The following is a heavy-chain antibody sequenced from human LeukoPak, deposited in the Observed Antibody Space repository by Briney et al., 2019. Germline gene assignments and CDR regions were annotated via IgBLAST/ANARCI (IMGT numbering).Heavy chain of an antibody. CDR2: ISWNSGSI. CDR3: AKLAGKWPQDRTLGYFDY. J-gene: IGHJ4*02. CDR1: GFTFDDYA. D-gene: IGHD3-16*01. Sequence: PGGSLRLSCAASGFTFDDYAMHWVRQAPGKGLEWVSGISWNSGSIGYADSVKGRFTISRDNSKNMLYLQMNSLRAEDTAVYYCAKLAGKWPQDRTLGYFDYWGQGTLATVSS. V-gene: IGHV3-9*01.